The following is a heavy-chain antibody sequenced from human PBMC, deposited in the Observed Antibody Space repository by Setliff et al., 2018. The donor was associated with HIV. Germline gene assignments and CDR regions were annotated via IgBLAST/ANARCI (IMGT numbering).Heavy chain of an antibody. CDR3: ARDLDAGTTKIFDY. CDR2: ISYDGSNQ. CDR1: GFNFDAYA. D-gene: IGHD1-1*01. Sequence: GGSLRLSCAASGFNFDAYAMHWVRQSPGKGPEWVALISYDGSNQYYRDSVKGRFTISRDNSKKMLYLQMNILRPEDTGVYYCARDLDAGTTKIFDYWGQGTLVTV. V-gene: IGHV3-30*04. J-gene: IGHJ4*02.